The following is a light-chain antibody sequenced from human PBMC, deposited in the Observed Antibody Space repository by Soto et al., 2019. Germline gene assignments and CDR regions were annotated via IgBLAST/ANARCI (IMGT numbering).Light chain of an antibody. V-gene: IGKV3-15*01. CDR2: GVS. J-gene: IGKJ1*01. CDR3: QQYNNWPPTWT. CDR1: QSVSSN. Sequence: EIVLTQSPATLSLSPGERATLSCRASQSVSSNLAWYQQKPGQAPRLLIYGVSTRATGIPGRFSGSGSGTEFTLTISSLQSEDFAVYYCQQYNNWPPTWTFGQGTKVEI.